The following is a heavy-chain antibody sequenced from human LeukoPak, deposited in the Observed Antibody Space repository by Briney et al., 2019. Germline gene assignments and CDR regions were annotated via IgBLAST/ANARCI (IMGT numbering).Heavy chain of an antibody. D-gene: IGHD3-3*01. J-gene: IGHJ4*02. CDR1: GFTFGDYA. Sequence: PGGSLRLSCTASGFTFGDYAMSWVRQAPGKGLEWVGFIRSKVYGGTTEYAASVKGRFTISRDDSKSIAYLQMNSLKTEDTAVYYCTRALGPYYDFWSGYSIDYWGQGTLVTVSS. CDR3: TRALGPYYDFWSGYSIDY. V-gene: IGHV3-49*04. CDR2: IRSKVYGGTT.